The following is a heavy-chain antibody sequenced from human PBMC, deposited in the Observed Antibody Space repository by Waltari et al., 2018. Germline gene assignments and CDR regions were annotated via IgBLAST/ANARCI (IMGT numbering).Heavy chain of an antibody. Sequence: QVQLQESGPGLVKPSQTLSLTCTVSGGSISSGSYYWRWIRQPAGKGLEWIGRIYTSVSTNYNPSLKSRVTISVETSKNQFSLKLSSVTAADTAVYYCARDGHMVQSAFDIWGQGTMVTVSS. D-gene: IGHD3-10*01. J-gene: IGHJ3*02. CDR3: ARDGHMVQSAFDI. CDR1: GGSISSGSYY. V-gene: IGHV4-61*02. CDR2: IYTSVST.